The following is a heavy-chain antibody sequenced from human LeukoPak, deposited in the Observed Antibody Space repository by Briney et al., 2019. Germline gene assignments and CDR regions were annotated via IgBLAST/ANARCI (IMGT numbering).Heavy chain of an antibody. J-gene: IGHJ3*02. CDR1: GFTFSDYY. CDR2: IFYRGGT. CDR3: AKSNGYGLVDI. D-gene: IGHD3-10*01. Sequence: LRLSCAAPGFTFSDYYMSWIRQPPGKGLEWIGNIFYRGGTYYSPSLKSRVTISLDTSRNQFSLNLNSVTAADTAVYYCAKSNGYGLVDIWGQGTMVTVSS. V-gene: IGHV4-59*12.